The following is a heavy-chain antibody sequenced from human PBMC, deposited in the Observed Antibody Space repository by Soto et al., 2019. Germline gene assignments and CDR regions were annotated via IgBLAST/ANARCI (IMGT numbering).Heavy chain of an antibody. CDR1: GGTFSSYR. V-gene: IGHV1-69*01. Sequence: QVQLVQSGAEVKKPGSSVKVSCKASGGTFSSYRINWVRQAPGQGLEWVRGIVPIYRTADYAQKFQGRVSITADESARTSYMELRSLKSQDMAVYYCVRDSGAKLSSSWGQGTLVTVSS. CDR2: IVPIYRTA. D-gene: IGHD6-13*01. J-gene: IGHJ4*02. CDR3: VRDSGAKLSSS.